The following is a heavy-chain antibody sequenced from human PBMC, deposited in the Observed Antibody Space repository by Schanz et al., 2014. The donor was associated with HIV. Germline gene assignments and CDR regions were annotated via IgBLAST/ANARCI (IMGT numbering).Heavy chain of an antibody. CDR2: ISYDGSNE. CDR1: GFTFSRDG. CDR3: AQAAVTDYLDY. V-gene: IGHV3-30*18. Sequence: QVQLVESGGGVVQPGRSLRLSCAASGFTFSRDGMNWVRQAPGKGLECVAVISYDGSNEYYADSVKGRFTISRDNSKNTLYLQMNSLRTEDTAVYYCAQAAVTDYLDYWGQGTLVTVSS. D-gene: IGHD2-21*02. J-gene: IGHJ4*02.